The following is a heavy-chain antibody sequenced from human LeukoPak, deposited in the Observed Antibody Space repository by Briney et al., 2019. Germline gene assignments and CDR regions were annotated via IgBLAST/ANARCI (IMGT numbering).Heavy chain of an antibody. CDR1: GGSFSGYY. CDR2: INHSGST. Sequence: SETLPLTCAVYGGSFSGYYWSWIRQPPGKGLEWIGEINHSGSTNYNPSLKSRVTISVDTSKNQFSLKLSSVTAADTAVYYCATFSTVVVPAAIRPHAAFDIWGQGTMVTVSS. CDR3: ATFSTVVVPAAIRPHAAFDI. J-gene: IGHJ3*02. V-gene: IGHV4-34*01. D-gene: IGHD2-2*01.